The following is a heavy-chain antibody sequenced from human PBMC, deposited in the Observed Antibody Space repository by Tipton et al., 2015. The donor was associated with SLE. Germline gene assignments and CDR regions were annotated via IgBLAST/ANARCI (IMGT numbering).Heavy chain of an antibody. D-gene: IGHD6-13*01. CDR2: VYHTGST. CDR3: ARAAGRDGYTSSWTPFDY. J-gene: IGHJ4*02. CDR1: AYSISSGYY. V-gene: IGHV4-38-2*02. Sequence: TLSLTCIVSAYSISSGYYWAWIRQPPGKGLEWIGCVYHTGSTYYNLSLKSRVTISVDTSKNQFSLKLNSVTAADTAMYYCARAAGRDGYTSSWTPFDYWGQGTLVTASS.